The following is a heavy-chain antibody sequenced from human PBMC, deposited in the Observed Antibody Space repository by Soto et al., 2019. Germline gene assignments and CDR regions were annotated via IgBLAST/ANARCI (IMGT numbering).Heavy chain of an antibody. CDR1: VVSITSGTFS. Sequence: PSETLSLTCAFSVVSITSGTFSCTWIRQPPWKGLEFIGSIYYTGGTYYNPSLKSRVTISVDRSKNHFSLSLNSVAAADTAMYYCARGTFFRKGCYDATDYNFFEYWGQGTLVNVTS. CDR3: ARGTFFRKGCYDATDYNFFEY. J-gene: IGHJ4*02. CDR2: IYYTGGT. V-gene: IGHV4-30-2*01. D-gene: IGHD2-15*01.